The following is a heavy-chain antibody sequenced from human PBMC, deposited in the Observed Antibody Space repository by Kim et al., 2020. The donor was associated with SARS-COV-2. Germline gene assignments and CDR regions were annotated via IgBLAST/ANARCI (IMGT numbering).Heavy chain of an antibody. CDR3: ARGDGFNYF. J-gene: IGHJ4*02. V-gene: IGHV4-59*09. CDR2: GRT. D-gene: IGHD1-1*01. Sequence: GRTNYNPALKSRVTISVDTSKNQVSLKLISVTAADAAVYYCARGDGFNYFWGQGTLVTVSS.